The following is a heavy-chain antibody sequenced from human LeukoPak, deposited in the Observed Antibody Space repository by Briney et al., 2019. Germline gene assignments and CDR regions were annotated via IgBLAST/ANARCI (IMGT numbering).Heavy chain of an antibody. CDR3: AIDPPDSGWAFWS. J-gene: IGHJ5*02. CDR2: VWRGGNYK. D-gene: IGHD6-19*01. V-gene: IGHV3-33*01. CDR1: GFNFRTHA. Sequence: GGSLGLSCSASGFNFRTHAMHWVRQAPGKGLQWVAMVWRGGNYKYYTDSVNGRFSISRDDSRSRLHLQMDGLRSEDTAVYYCAIDPPDSGWAFWSWGQGALVTVSS.